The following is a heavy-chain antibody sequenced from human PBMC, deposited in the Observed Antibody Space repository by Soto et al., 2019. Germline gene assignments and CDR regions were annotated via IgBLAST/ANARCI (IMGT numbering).Heavy chain of an antibody. D-gene: IGHD3-10*01. V-gene: IGHV1-18*01. Sequence: QVQLVQSGLEVKKPGASVKVSCKASGYTFTSYGISWVRQAPGQGLEWMGWISVYTGNTKYAQNFQGRVTMTTDKSTTKAYMELRSLRSDDTAVYYCARYCSGYYLDYWGQGTLVTVSS. J-gene: IGHJ4*02. CDR1: GYTFTSYG. CDR2: ISVYTGNT. CDR3: ARYCSGYYLDY.